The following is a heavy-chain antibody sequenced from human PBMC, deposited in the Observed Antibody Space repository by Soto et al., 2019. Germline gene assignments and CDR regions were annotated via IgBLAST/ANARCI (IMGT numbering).Heavy chain of an antibody. J-gene: IGHJ3*02. CDR2: TYYGGST. CDR3: ARPKEQQRDNDAFGI. CDR1: GGSISSGNYY. V-gene: IGHV4-30-4*01. Sequence: PSETLSLTCTVSGGSISSGNYYWTWIRQPPGKGLEWIGYTYYGGSTSYNPSLQSRIAISVDTSKNQFSLRLNSLTAADTAVYYCARPKEQQRDNDAFGIWGQGTMVTVSS. D-gene: IGHD6-13*01.